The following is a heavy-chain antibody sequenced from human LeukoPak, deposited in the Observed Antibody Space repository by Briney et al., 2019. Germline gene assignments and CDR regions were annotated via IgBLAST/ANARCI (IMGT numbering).Heavy chain of an antibody. Sequence: GGSLRLSCAASGFTFSSYAMSWVRQAPGKGLEWVSAISGSGGSTYYADSVKGRFTISRDNSKNTLYLQMNSLRAEDTAVYYCAKEEGGDYGDYYYHGMDVWGQGTTVTVSS. CDR2: ISGSGGST. CDR3: AKEEGGDYGDYYYHGMDV. CDR1: GFTFSSYA. D-gene: IGHD4-17*01. V-gene: IGHV3-23*01. J-gene: IGHJ6*02.